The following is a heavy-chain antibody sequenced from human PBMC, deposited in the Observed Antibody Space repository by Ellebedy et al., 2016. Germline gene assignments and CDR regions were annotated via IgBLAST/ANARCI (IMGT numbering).Heavy chain of an antibody. CDR3: ARDRTVTRGPFSDY. V-gene: IGHV4-59*01. CDR1: GGSISSYY. D-gene: IGHD4-17*01. J-gene: IGHJ4*02. CDR2: IYYSGST. Sequence: SETLSLTCTVSGGSISSYYWSWIRQPPGKGLEWIGYIYYSGSTNYNPSLKSRVTISVDTSKNQFSLKLNSVTSADTAVYYCARDRTVTRGPFSDYWGQGTLVTVSS.